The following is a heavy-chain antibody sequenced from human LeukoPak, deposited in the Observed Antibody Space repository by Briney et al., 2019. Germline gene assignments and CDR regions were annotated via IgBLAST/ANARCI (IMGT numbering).Heavy chain of an antibody. J-gene: IGHJ4*02. V-gene: IGHV3-48*01. CDR1: GFTFSSSA. CDR3: ARPDQWLVHRHDY. Sequence: GGSLRLSCAASGFTFSSSAMSWVRQAPGKGLEWVSYISSSSSTIYYADSVKGRFTISRDNAKNSLYLQMNSLRAEDTAVYYCARPDQWLVHRHDYWGQGTLVTVSS. CDR2: ISSSSSTI. D-gene: IGHD6-19*01.